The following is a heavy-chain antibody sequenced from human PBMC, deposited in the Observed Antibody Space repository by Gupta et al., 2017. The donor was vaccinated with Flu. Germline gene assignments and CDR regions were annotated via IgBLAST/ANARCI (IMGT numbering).Heavy chain of an antibody. D-gene: IGHD5-12*01. CDR2: ISSSSSYI. CDR1: GVTSRSYS. Sequence: EVQLVESGGGLVKPGGSLRLSCAASGVTSRSYSMNWARQAPGKGLEWVSSISSSSSYIYYADSVKGRFTISRDNAKNSLYLQMNSLRAEDTAVYYCARGGYSGYGSAFDIWGQGTMVTVSS. V-gene: IGHV3-21*01. CDR3: ARGGYSGYGSAFDI. J-gene: IGHJ3*02.